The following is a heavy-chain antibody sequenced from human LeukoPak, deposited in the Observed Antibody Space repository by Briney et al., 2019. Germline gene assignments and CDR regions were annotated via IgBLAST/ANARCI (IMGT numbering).Heavy chain of an antibody. CDR1: GGSISNSGYY. J-gene: IGHJ4*02. Sequence: SETLSLTCTVSGGSISNSGYYWGWIRQPPGKGLEWIGSVYYSGKTNYNPSLKNRVTISVDTSKNQFSLKLSSVTAADTAVYYCARRVRGPFGYWGQGTLVTVSS. V-gene: IGHV4-39*07. D-gene: IGHD3-16*01. CDR3: ARRVRGPFGY. CDR2: VYYSGKT.